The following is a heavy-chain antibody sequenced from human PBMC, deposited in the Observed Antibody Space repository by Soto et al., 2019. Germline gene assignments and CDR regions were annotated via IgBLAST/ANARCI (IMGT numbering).Heavy chain of an antibody. CDR1: GYTFTGYY. V-gene: IGHV1-2*02. CDR3: ARVGDVSYYYYGMDV. D-gene: IGHD4-17*01. J-gene: IGHJ6*02. CDR2: IKTNSGGT. Sequence: ASVKVSCKASGYTFTGYYMHSVRPAPGQGLEWMGWIKTNSGGTNYAQKCQGRVTMTRDTSISTDYMELSRLRSDDTAVYYCARVGDVSYYYYGMDVWGQGTTVTVSS.